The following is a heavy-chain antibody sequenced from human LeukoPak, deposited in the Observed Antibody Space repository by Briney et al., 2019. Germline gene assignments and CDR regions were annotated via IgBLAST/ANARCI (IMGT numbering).Heavy chain of an antibody. Sequence: PGGSLRLSCAASGFTFSSYAMHWVRQAPGKGLEYVSAISSNGGSTYYANSVKGRFTISRDNSKNTLYLQMGSLRAEDMAVYYCATAPTYYYYMDVWGKGTTVTVSS. CDR1: GFTFSSYA. CDR3: ATAPTYYYYMDV. J-gene: IGHJ6*03. V-gene: IGHV3-64*01. CDR2: ISSNGGST.